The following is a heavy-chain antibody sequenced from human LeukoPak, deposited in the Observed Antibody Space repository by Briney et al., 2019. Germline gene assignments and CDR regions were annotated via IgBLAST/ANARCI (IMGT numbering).Heavy chain of an antibody. J-gene: IGHJ3*02. CDR3: AREGIFGVVTVPAFDI. V-gene: IGHV4-61*02. CDR2: IYTSGST. CDR1: GGSISSGSYY. Sequence: SETLSPTCTVSGGSISSGSYYWSWIRQPAGKGLEWIGRIYTSGSTNYNPSLKSRVTISVDTSKNQFSLKLSSVTAADTAVYYCAREGIFGVVTVPAFDIWGQGTMVTVSS. D-gene: IGHD3-3*01.